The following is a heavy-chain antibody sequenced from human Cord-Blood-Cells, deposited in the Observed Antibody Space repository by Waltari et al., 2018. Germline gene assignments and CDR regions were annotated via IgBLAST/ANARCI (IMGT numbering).Heavy chain of an antibody. CDR2: ISPVLGTA. Sequence: QVQMVQSGAEVKKPGSPVKVSCKASGGTFSSYALSWVRQAPGQGLEWMGGISPVLGTANSAQEVQGRVTSTSDESTSTAYMELSSLRSEGTAVYYCARVAGQLGPYVYWGQGTLVTVSS. CDR3: ARVAGQLGPYVY. CDR1: GGTFSSYA. D-gene: IGHD1-1*01. V-gene: IGHV1-69*01. J-gene: IGHJ4*02.